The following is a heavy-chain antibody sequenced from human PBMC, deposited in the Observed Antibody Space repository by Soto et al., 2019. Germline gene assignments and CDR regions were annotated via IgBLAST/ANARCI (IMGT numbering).Heavy chain of an antibody. J-gene: IGHJ4*02. CDR3: AKDRWGYSGYDYSLAALTPIDY. CDR1: GFTFSSYA. CDR2: ISGSGGST. Sequence: GGSLRLSCAASGFTFSSYAMSWVRQAPGKGLEWVSAISGSGGSTYYADSVKGRFTISRDNSKNTLYLQMNSLRAEDTAVYYCAKDRWGYSGYDYSLAALTPIDYWGQGTLVTVSS. D-gene: IGHD5-12*01. V-gene: IGHV3-23*01.